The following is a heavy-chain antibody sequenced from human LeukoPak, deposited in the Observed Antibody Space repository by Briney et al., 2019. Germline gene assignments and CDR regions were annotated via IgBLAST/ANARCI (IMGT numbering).Heavy chain of an antibody. J-gene: IGHJ5*02. V-gene: IGHV3-21*01. CDR3: ARGGYDSSGAPSFDP. Sequence: PGGSLRLSCAASGFTFSSYWMHWVRQAPGKGLEWVSSISSSSSYIYYADSVKGRFTISRDNAKNSLYLQMNSLRAEDTAVYYCARGGYDSSGAPSFDPWGQGTLVTVSS. CDR2: ISSSSSYI. D-gene: IGHD3-22*01. CDR1: GFTFSSYW.